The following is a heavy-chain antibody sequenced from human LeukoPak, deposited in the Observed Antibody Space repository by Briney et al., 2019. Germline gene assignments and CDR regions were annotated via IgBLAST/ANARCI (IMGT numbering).Heavy chain of an antibody. V-gene: IGHV4-59*08. CDR1: GGSISSYY. CDR2: IYYSGST. Sequence: SETLSLTCTVSGGSISSYYWSWIRQPPGKGLEWIGYIYYSGSTNYNPSPKSRVTISVDTSKNQFSLKLSSVTAADTAVYYCARRLRGPIGGVAVFDYWGQGTLVTVSS. J-gene: IGHJ4*02. D-gene: IGHD3-3*01. CDR3: ARRLRGPIGGVAVFDY.